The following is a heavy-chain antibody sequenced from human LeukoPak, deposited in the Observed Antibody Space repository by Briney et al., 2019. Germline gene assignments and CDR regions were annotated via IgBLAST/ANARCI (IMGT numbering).Heavy chain of an antibody. Sequence: ASVKVSCKASGGTFSSYAISWVRQAPGQGLEWMGWISAYNGNTNYAQRLQGRVTMTTDTSASTAYMELRSLRSDDTAVYYCARDRDYSDYNTQDLLVYWGQGTLVTVSS. CDR1: GGTFSSYA. CDR3: ARDRDYSDYNTQDLLVY. CDR2: ISAYNGNT. J-gene: IGHJ4*02. D-gene: IGHD4-11*01. V-gene: IGHV1-18*01.